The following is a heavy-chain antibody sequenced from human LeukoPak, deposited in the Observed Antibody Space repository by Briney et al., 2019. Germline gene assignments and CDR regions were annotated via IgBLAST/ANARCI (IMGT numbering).Heavy chain of an antibody. CDR1: GGSISSYY. V-gene: IGHV4-4*07. CDR2: IYSTGST. J-gene: IGHJ5*02. CDR3: ARDLGGSYLRGGWFDP. D-gene: IGHD1-26*01. Sequence: SETLSLTCTVSGGSISSYYWSWIRQPAGKGLEWIGRIYSTGSTNYNPSLKSRVTMSVDTSKNQFSLKLSSVTAAGTAVYYCARDLGGSYLRGGWFDPWGQGTLVTVSS.